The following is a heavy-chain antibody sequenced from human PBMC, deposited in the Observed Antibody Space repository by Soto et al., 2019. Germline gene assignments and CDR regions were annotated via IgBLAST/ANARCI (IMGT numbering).Heavy chain of an antibody. Sequence: EVQVLESGGGLVQPGWSLRLSCEASGFTFRNHAMLWVRQAPGKGLEWVSGISGSGSSTYYADSVKGRFTISRDNSKSTLYLQMNSLRADETAVYYCAKGAIYDWNRVLNDWGQGTLVTVSS. D-gene: IGHD1-20*01. V-gene: IGHV3-23*01. CDR1: GFTFRNHA. CDR3: AKGAIYDWNRVLND. J-gene: IGHJ4*02. CDR2: ISGSGSST.